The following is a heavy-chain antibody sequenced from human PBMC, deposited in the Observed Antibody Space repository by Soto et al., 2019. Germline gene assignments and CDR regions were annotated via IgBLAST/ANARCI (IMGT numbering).Heavy chain of an antibody. D-gene: IGHD4-17*01. CDR1: GFTFSSYG. Sequence: QVQLVESGGGVVQPGRSLRLSCAASGFTFSSYGMHWVRQAPGKGLEWVAVIWYDGSNKYYADSVKGRFTISRDNSKNTLYLQMNSLRAEDTAVYYCARDVDYGDYTGSYFDYWGQGTLVTVSS. CDR3: ARDVDYGDYTGSYFDY. V-gene: IGHV3-33*01. CDR2: IWYDGSNK. J-gene: IGHJ4*02.